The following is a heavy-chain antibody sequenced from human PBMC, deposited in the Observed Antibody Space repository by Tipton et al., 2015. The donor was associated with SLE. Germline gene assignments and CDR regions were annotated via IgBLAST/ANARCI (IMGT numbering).Heavy chain of an antibody. V-gene: IGHV4-34*01. Sequence: TLSLTCAVYGGSFSGYYWSWIRQPPGKGLEWIGEINHSGSTNYNPPLKSRVTISVDTSKNQFSLKLSSVTAADTAVYYCASTNWGFDYWGQGTLVTVSS. CDR1: GGSFSGYY. CDR2: INHSGST. D-gene: IGHD7-27*01. CDR3: ASTNWGFDY. J-gene: IGHJ4*02.